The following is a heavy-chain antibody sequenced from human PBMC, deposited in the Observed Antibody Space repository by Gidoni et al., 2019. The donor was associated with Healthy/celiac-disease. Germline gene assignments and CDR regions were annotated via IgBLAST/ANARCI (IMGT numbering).Heavy chain of an antibody. CDR2: IRSKANSYAT. CDR3: TRHAYGDYAGDY. D-gene: IGHD4-17*01. Sequence: EVQLVESGGGLVQPGGSLKLSCAASGFTFSGSAMHWVRQASWKGLEWVGRIRSKANSYATAYAASVKGRFTISRDDSKNTAYLQMNSLKTEDTAVYYCTRHAYGDYAGDYWGQGTLVTVSS. CDR1: GFTFSGSA. V-gene: IGHV3-73*01. J-gene: IGHJ4*02.